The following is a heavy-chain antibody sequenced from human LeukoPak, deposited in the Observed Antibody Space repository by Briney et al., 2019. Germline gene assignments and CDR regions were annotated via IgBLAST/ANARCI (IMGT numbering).Heavy chain of an antibody. CDR2: FDPEDGET. CDR3: ATDPRAGATIMVAFDI. Sequence: ASVKVSCKVSGYTLTELSMHWVRQAPGKGLEWMGGFDPEDGETIYAQKFQGRVTMTEDTSTDTAYMELSSLRSEDTAVYYCATDPRAGATIMVAFDIWGQGTMVTVSS. D-gene: IGHD1-26*01. CDR1: GYTLTELS. J-gene: IGHJ3*02. V-gene: IGHV1-24*01.